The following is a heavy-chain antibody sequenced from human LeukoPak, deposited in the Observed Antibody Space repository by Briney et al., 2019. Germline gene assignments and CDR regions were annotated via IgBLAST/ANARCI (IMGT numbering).Heavy chain of an antibody. D-gene: IGHD2-2*02. CDR3: ARDSGNIVVVPAAIVGPFDY. Sequence: GGSLRLSCAASGFTFSSYAMHWVRQAPGKGLEWVAVISYDGSNKYYADSVKGRFTISRDNSKNTLYLQMNSLGAEDTAVYYCARDSGNIVVVPAAIVGPFDYWGQGTLVTVSS. CDR1: GFTFSSYA. CDR2: ISYDGSNK. V-gene: IGHV3-30*04. J-gene: IGHJ4*02.